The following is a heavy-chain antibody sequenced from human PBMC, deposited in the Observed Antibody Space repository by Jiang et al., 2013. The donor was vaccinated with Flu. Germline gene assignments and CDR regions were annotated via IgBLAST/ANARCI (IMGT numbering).Heavy chain of an antibody. V-gene: IGHV1-18*01. CDR3: ARDPYYYDSSGYFPFDP. D-gene: IGHD3-22*01. CDR1: GYTFTSYG. Sequence: QLVESGAEVKKPGASVKVSCKASGYTFTSYGISWVRQAPGQGLEWMGWISAYNGNTNYAQKLQGRVTMTTDTSTSTAYMELRSLRSDDTAVYYCARDPYYYDSSGYFPFDPWGQGTLVTVSS. J-gene: IGHJ5*02. CDR2: ISAYNGNT.